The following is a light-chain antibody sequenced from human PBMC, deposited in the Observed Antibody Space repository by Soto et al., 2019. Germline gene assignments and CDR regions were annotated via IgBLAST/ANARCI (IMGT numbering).Light chain of an antibody. V-gene: IGKV1-39*01. CDR1: QTISNY. CDR3: QQSYNLFS. CDR2: AAS. Sequence: DIQMTQSPSSLSAFVGDRVTITCRASQTISNYLNWYQHKPGKAPKLLIFAASSLQSGVPSRYSGSGSGTDFTLTISSLQREDFATYYCQQSYNLFSFGPGTKVHIK. J-gene: IGKJ3*01.